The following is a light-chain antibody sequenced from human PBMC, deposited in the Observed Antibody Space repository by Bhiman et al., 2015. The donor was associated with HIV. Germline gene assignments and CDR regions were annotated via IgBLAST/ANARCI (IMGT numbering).Light chain of an antibody. Sequence: QSALTQPASMSGSPGQSITISCTGSSSDVGGYNYVSWYQQRPGRAPKLMIYDVINRPSGVSNRFSGSKSGNTASLTISGLQAEDEADYYCSSYTSSSTLVFGGGTKLTVL. CDR2: DVI. J-gene: IGLJ2*01. V-gene: IGLV2-14*03. CDR3: SSYTSSSTLV. CDR1: SSDVGGYNY.